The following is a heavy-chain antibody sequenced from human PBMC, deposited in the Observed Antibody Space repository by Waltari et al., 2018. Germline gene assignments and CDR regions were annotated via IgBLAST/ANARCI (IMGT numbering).Heavy chain of an antibody. CDR2: IRSKAYGGTT. V-gene: IGHV3-49*04. CDR3: TRDRSITMILIAFDI. J-gene: IGHJ3*02. D-gene: IGHD3-22*01. CDR1: GFTFGDYA. Sequence: EVQLVESGGGLVQPGRSLRLSCTASGFTFGDYAMSWVRQAPGKGLEWVGFIRSKAYGGTTEYAASVKGRFTISRDDSKSIAYLQMNSLKTEDTAVYYCTRDRSITMILIAFDIWGQGTMVTVSS.